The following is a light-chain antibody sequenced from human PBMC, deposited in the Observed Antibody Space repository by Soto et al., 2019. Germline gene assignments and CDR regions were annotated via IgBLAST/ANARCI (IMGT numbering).Light chain of an antibody. CDR3: QQLNSYPIS. J-gene: IGKJ1*01. CDR2: AAS. CDR1: QGISSY. Sequence: DIQLTQSPSFLSASVGDRVTITCRASQGISSYLAWYQQKPGKAPNLLIYAASTLQSGVPSRFSGSESGTEFTLTFSCLQPEDFATYYCQQLNSYPISFGQVTKVEIK. V-gene: IGKV1-9*01.